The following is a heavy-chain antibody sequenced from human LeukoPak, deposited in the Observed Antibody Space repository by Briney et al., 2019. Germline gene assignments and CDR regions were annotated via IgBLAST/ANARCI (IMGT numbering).Heavy chain of an antibody. V-gene: IGHV1-8*01. CDR3: ATASGIFGVVIYYGMDV. CDR1: GYTFTSYD. Sequence: GASVKVSCKASGYTFTSYDINWVRQATGQGLEGRGWMNPNSGNTGYAQKFQGRVTMTRNTSISTAYMELSSLRSEDTAVYYCATASGIFGVVIYYGMDVWGQGTTVTVSS. J-gene: IGHJ6*02. D-gene: IGHD3-3*01. CDR2: MNPNSGNT.